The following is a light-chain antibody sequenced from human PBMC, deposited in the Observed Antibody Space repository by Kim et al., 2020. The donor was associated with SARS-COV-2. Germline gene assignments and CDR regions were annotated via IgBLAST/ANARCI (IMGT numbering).Light chain of an antibody. CDR3: CSYAGTYNYV. V-gene: IGLV2-11*01. Sequence: GQSVTISCIGSNSDVGAYNYVSWYQHQSGRAPKLMIFDVHYRPSGVADRFSGSKSGNVASLTISGLQADDEADYYCCSYAGTYNYVFGTGTKVTVL. J-gene: IGLJ1*01. CDR2: DVH. CDR1: NSDVGAYNY.